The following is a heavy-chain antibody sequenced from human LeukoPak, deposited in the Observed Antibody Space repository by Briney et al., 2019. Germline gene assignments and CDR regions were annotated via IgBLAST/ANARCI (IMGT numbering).Heavy chain of an antibody. J-gene: IGHJ4*02. CDR3: ARGGFGGVIVDPFDY. CDR1: GGSFSGYY. CDR2: INHSGSA. Sequence: SETLSLTCAVYGGSFSGYYWSWIRQPPGKGLEWIGEINHSGSANYNPSLKSRVTISVDTSKNQFSLKLSSVTAADTAVYYCARGGFGGVIVDPFDYWGQGTLVTVPS. V-gene: IGHV4-34*01. D-gene: IGHD3-16*02.